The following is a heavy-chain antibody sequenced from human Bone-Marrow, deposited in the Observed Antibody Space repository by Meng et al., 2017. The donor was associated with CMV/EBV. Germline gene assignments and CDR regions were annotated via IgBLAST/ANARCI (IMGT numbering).Heavy chain of an antibody. J-gene: IGHJ4*02. D-gene: IGHD3-16*01. CDR1: GFTVIGCG. V-gene: IGHV3-7*03. CDR3: AGGGNIYPY. CDR2: KKEDGGER. Sequence: GFTVIGCGRRWVRQGKGRGLEREAKKKEDGGERNNEDTVKGRLTIFRDNAKNSFFLQMNNLRVEDTAVYYCAGGGNIYPYWGQGTLVTVSS.